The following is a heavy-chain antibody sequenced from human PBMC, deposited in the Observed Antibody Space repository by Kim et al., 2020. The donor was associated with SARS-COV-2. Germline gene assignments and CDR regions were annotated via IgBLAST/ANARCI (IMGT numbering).Heavy chain of an antibody. CDR3: AKGYSSSWCADY. D-gene: IGHD6-13*01. V-gene: IGHV3-30*18. J-gene: IGHJ4*01. Sequence: GGSLRLSCAASGFTFSSYGMHWVRQAPGKGLEWVAVISYDGSNKYYADSVKGRFTISRDNSKNTLYLQMNSLRAEDTAVYYCAKGYSSSWCADYLGHGTL. CDR1: GFTFSSYG. CDR2: ISYDGSNK.